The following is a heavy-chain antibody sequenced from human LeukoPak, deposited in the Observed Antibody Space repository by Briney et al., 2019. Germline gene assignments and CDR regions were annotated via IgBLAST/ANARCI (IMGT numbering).Heavy chain of an antibody. J-gene: IGHJ6*03. CDR3: ARDDYDFWSGYVAYYYYYMDV. Sequence: GGSLRLSCAASGFTFSSYGMHWVRQAPGKGLEWVAFIRYDGSNKYYAGSVKGRFTISRDNSKNTLYLQMNSLRAEDTAVYYCARDDYDFWSGYVAYYYYYMDVWGKGTTVTVSS. D-gene: IGHD3-3*01. CDR2: IRYDGSNK. CDR1: GFTFSSYG. V-gene: IGHV3-30*02.